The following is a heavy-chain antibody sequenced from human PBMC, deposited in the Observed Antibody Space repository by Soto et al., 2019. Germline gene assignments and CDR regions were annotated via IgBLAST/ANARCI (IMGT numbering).Heavy chain of an antibody. Sequence: EASVKVSCKASGYTFTSYGIAWMRQATGQGLEWMGWISAYNGNTNYAQKLQGRVTMTTDTSTSTAYMELRSLRSDDTAVYYCARCRRYSSSSGKDFDYWGQGTLVTVSS. D-gene: IGHD6-6*01. CDR1: GYTFTSYG. J-gene: IGHJ4*02. V-gene: IGHV1-18*01. CDR3: ARCRRYSSSSGKDFDY. CDR2: ISAYNGNT.